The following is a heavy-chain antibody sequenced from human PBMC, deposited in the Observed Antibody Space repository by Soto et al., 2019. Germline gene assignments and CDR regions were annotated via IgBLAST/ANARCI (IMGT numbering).Heavy chain of an antibody. CDR3: ARVAPEEGNYYYSLDV. CDR1: GGSISSSNW. V-gene: IGHV4-4*01. J-gene: IGHJ6*02. CDR2: IYHSGLT. D-gene: IGHD6-13*01. Sequence: ETLSLTCAVSGGSISSSNWWNWVRQPPGKGLEWIGEIYHSGLTNYNPSLRSRVTISVDKSKNQFSLKLTSVTAADTAVYFCARVAPEEGNYYYSLDVWGQGTTVTVSS.